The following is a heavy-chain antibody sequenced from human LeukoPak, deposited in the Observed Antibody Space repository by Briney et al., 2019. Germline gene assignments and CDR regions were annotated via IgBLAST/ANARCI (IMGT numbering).Heavy chain of an antibody. CDR1: GGSISSGSYY. J-gene: IGHJ4*02. CDR3: ARDNRTPGGAAARWDY. CDR2: IYTSGST. Sequence: SQTLSLTCTVSGGSISSGSYYWSWIRQPAGKGLEWIGRIYTSGSTNYNPSLKSRVSISVDTSKNQFSLKLSSVTAADTAVYYCARDNRTPGGAAARWDYWGQGTLVTVSS. V-gene: IGHV4-61*02. D-gene: IGHD6-13*01.